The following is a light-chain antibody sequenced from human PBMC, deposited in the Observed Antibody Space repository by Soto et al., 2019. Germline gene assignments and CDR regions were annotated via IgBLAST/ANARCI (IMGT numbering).Light chain of an antibody. CDR3: QKYNSAPWT. CDR1: QGISNH. Sequence: DIQMTQSPSSLSASVGDRVTITCRASQGISNHLAWYQQQPGKVPKLLIYVASTLHSGVPSRFSGSGSGTDFTLTISSLQPEDVATYYCQKYNSAPWTFGQVTKVEIK. V-gene: IGKV1-27*01. J-gene: IGKJ1*01. CDR2: VAS.